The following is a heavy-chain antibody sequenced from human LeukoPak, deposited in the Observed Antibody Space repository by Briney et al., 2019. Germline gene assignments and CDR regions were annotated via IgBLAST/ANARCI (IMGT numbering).Heavy chain of an antibody. CDR2: IYSGGST. Sequence: PGGSLRLSCAASGFTVSSNYMSWVRQAPGKGLEWVSVIYSGGSTYYADSVKGRFTISRDNSKNTLYLQMNSLRAEDTAVYYCAKGSGPSFVVVVAATYWGQGTLVTVSS. V-gene: IGHV3-53*01. CDR3: AKGSGPSFVVVVAATY. D-gene: IGHD2-15*01. J-gene: IGHJ4*02. CDR1: GFTVSSNY.